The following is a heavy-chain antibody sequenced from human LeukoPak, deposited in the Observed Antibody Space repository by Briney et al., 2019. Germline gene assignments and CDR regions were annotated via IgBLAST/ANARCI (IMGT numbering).Heavy chain of an antibody. D-gene: IGHD2-8*01. CDR2: ISGSGGST. CDR1: GFTFSSYA. CDR3: AKIGRHGVDY. J-gene: IGHJ4*02. Sequence: SGGSLRLSCAASGFTFSSYAMSWVRQAPGKGLEWVSAISGSGGSTYYADSVKGRFTISRDNSKNALYLQMNSLRAEDTAVYYCAKIGRHGVDYWGQGTLVTVSS. V-gene: IGHV3-23*01.